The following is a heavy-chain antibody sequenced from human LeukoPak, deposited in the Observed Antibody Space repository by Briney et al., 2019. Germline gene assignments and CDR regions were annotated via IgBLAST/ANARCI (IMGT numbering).Heavy chain of an antibody. D-gene: IGHD2-15*01. CDR3: AKDWDCSGGSCFEGYFDY. J-gene: IGHJ4*02. CDR2: ISGSGGST. Sequence: GGSLRLSCAASGFTFSSYAMSWVRQAPGKGLEWVSAISGSGGSTYYADSVKGRFTISRDNSKNTLYLQMNSLRAEDTAVYYCAKDWDCSGGSCFEGYFDYWGQGTLVTVSS. V-gene: IGHV3-23*01. CDR1: GFTFSSYA.